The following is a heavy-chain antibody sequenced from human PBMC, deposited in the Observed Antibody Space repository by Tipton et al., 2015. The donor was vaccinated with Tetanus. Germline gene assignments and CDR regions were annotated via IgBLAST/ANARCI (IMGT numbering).Heavy chain of an antibody. J-gene: IGHJ2*01. CDR3: ASMTPVDWYFDL. V-gene: IGHV4-39*02. CDR2: GVSSGRT. CDR1: GGSIDSSNYY. Sequence: GLVKPSETLSLTCSVSGGSIDSSNYYWAWVRQPPGKGLEWLGSGVSSGRTYYNPSLKSRVTTFVDTSKNRFSLRLNPMTAADTGVYYCASMTPVDWYFDLWGRGTLVTVSS. D-gene: IGHD4-23*01.